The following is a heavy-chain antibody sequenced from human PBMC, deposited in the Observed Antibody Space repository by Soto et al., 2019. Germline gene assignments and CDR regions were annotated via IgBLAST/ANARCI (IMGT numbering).Heavy chain of an antibody. V-gene: IGHV3-23*01. D-gene: IGHD2-2*01. CDR3: AKDSLVVVPANMYYFDY. CDR2: ISCSGGST. J-gene: IGHJ4*02. Sequence: PGGSLSLSCASSGFTFISYAMSWVRQAPGKGLEWVSAISCSGGSTYYADSVKGRFTISRDNSKNTLYLQMNSLRAEDTAVYYCAKDSLVVVPANMYYFDYWGQGTLVTVSS. CDR1: GFTFISYA.